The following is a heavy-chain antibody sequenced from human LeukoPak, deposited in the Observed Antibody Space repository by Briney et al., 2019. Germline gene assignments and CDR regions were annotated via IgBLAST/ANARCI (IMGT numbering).Heavy chain of an antibody. CDR1: GYTFTGCY. J-gene: IGHJ4*02. V-gene: IGHV1-2*02. CDR2: INPNSGGT. Sequence: ASVKVSCKASGYTFTGCYMHWVRQAPGQGLEWMGWINPNSGGTNYAQKFQGRVTMTRDTSISTAYMELSRLRSDDTAVYYCARSPDILTGENFDYWGQGTLVTVSS. CDR3: ARSPDILTGENFDY. D-gene: IGHD3-9*01.